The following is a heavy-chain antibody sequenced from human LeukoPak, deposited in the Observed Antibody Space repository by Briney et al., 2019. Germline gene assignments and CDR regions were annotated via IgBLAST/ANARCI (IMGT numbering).Heavy chain of an antibody. D-gene: IGHD3-10*01. CDR1: GGTFSSYA. Sequence: ASVKVSCKASGGTFSSYAISWVRQAPGQELEWMGRIIPILGIANYAQKFQGRVTITADKSTSTAYMELSSLRSEDTAVYYCGRDWGMVREVIIPDWFDPWGQGTLVTSPQ. V-gene: IGHV1-69*04. CDR2: IIPILGIA. J-gene: IGHJ5*02. CDR3: GRDWGMVREVIIPDWFDP.